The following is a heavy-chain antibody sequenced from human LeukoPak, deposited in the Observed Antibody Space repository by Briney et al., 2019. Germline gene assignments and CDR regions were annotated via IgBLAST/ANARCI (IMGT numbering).Heavy chain of an antibody. D-gene: IGHD6-19*01. J-gene: IGHJ4*02. Sequence: PSETLSLTCAVYGGSFSGYYWSWIRQPPGKGLEWIGEINHSGSTNYNPSLKSRVTISVDTSKNQFSLKLSSVTAADTAVYYCARAGYSSGWFDYWGQGILVTVSS. CDR3: ARAGYSSGWFDY. CDR2: INHSGST. V-gene: IGHV4-34*01. CDR1: GGSFSGYY.